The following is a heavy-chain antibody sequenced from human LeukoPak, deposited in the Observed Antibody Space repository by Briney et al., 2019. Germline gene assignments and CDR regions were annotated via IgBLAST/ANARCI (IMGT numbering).Heavy chain of an antibody. V-gene: IGHV2-5*01. Sequence: SGPTLVNPTQTLTLTCTFSGFLLSTSGVAVGWIRQPPGKALEWVALIYCNDEKRYSPSLKSRLTITKDTSKSQVVLTMTNVDPVDTATYCCAHRNDPSGNYYNACFGPWGQGTLVTVSS. D-gene: IGHD3-10*01. CDR1: GFLLSTSGVA. J-gene: IGHJ5*02. CDR2: IYCNDEK. CDR3: AHRNDPSGNYYNACFGP.